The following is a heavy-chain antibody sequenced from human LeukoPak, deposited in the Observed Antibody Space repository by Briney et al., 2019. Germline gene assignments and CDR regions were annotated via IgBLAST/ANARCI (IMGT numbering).Heavy chain of an antibody. CDR3: AKRTSGGYDSSGYAANWFDP. V-gene: IGHV3-23*01. Sequence: GGSLRLSCTASGFNFNEYAVGWVRQPPGKRLEWVSSINTHSGFIFYADSVKGRFTISRDNSKNTLYLQMNSLRAEDTAVYYCAKRTSGGYDSSGYAANWFDPWGQGTLVTVSS. CDR1: GFNFNEYA. D-gene: IGHD3-22*01. CDR2: INTHSGFI. J-gene: IGHJ5*02.